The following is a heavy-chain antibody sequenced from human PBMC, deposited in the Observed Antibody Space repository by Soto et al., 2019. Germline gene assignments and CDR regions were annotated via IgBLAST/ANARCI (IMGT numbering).Heavy chain of an antibody. V-gene: IGHV6-1*01. D-gene: IGHD3-16*01. CDR2: TYYRSKWYS. CDR3: ARVWGTGSNIYYYGMDV. Sequence: PSQTLSLTCAISGDSVSSNSAAWTWVRQSPARGLEWLGRTYYRSKWYSDYAVSVKSRITINPDTSKNQFSLHLNSVTPDDTAVYYCARVWGTGSNIYYYGMDVWGQGTTVTVSS. CDR1: GDSVSSNSAA. J-gene: IGHJ6*02.